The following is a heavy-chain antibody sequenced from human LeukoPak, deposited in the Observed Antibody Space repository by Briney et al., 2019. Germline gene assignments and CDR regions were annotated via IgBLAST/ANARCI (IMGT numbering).Heavy chain of an antibody. CDR1: GGSFNGYF. CDR3: ARQEYYYDSSGYPAGDWFDP. V-gene: IGHV4-34*01. Sequence: SETLSLTCAVYGGSFNGYFWSWIRQPPGKGLEWIGEINHSGSTNYNPSLKSRVSISVDTSKNQFSLKLSSVTAADTAVYYCARQEYYYDSSGYPAGDWFDPWGQGTLVTVSS. J-gene: IGHJ5*02. CDR2: INHSGST. D-gene: IGHD3-22*01.